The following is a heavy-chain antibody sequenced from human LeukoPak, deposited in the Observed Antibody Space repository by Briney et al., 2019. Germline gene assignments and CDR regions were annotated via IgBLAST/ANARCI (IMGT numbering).Heavy chain of an antibody. Sequence: PSETLSLTCTVSGDSINSYYWSWIRQPPGKGLEWIGYIYYTGGETNYNPSLKSRLTISVDTSKNQFSLMLTSVTAADTAVYYCARQPGGTAAFDIWAQGTMVTVSS. CDR3: ARQPGGTAAFDI. CDR2: IYYTGGET. J-gene: IGHJ3*02. D-gene: IGHD1-14*01. CDR1: GDSINSYY. V-gene: IGHV4-59*08.